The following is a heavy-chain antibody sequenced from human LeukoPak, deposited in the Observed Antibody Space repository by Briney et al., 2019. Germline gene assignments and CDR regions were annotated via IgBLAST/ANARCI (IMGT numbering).Heavy chain of an antibody. CDR1: GGTFSSYA. V-gene: IGHV1-69*13. J-gene: IGHJ4*02. Sequence: EASVKVSCKASGGTFSSYAISWVRQAPGQGLEWMGGIIPIFGTASYAQKFQGRVTITADESTSTAYMELSSLRSGDTAIYYCARTYSGSLFDYWGQGTLVTVSS. CDR2: IIPIFGTA. D-gene: IGHD1-26*01. CDR3: ARTYSGSLFDY.